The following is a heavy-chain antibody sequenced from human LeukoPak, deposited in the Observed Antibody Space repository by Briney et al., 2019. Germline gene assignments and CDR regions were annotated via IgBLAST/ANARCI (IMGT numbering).Heavy chain of an antibody. D-gene: IGHD6-13*01. CDR2: IYSGGST. Sequence: PGGSLRLSCAASGFTVSSNYMSWVRQAPGKGLEWVSVIYSGGSTYYADSVKGRFTISRDNSKNTLYLQMNSLRAEDTAVYYCARFGQGTAAGRDYWGQGTLVTVSS. V-gene: IGHV3-66*02. J-gene: IGHJ4*02. CDR1: GFTVSSNY. CDR3: ARFGQGTAAGRDY.